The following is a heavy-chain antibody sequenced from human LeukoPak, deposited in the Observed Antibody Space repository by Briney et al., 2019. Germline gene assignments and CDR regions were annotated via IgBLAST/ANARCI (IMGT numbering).Heavy chain of an antibody. J-gene: IGHJ4*02. CDR2: IYTSGST. Sequence: PSETLSLTCTVSGGSISSGSYYWSWIRQPAGKGLEWIGRIYTSGSTNYNPSLKSRVTISVDTSKNQFSPKLSSVTAADTAVYYCGRDSRAAAPDYWGQGTLVTVSS. V-gene: IGHV4-61*02. CDR3: GRDSRAAAPDY. D-gene: IGHD6-25*01. CDR1: GGSISSGSYY.